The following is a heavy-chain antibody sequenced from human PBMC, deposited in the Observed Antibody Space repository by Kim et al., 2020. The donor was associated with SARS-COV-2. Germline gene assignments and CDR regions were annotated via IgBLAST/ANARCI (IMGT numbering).Heavy chain of an antibody. V-gene: IGHV4-30-2*01. Sequence: YHNPSLKSRVTISMDRSKNQFSLTLTSVTAADTAVYYCARGPYSDYFDYWGQGTLVTVSS. CDR3: ARGPYSDYFDY. D-gene: IGHD4-4*01. J-gene: IGHJ4*02.